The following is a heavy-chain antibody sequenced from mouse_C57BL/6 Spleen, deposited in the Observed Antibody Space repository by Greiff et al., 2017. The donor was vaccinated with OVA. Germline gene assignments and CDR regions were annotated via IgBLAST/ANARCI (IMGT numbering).Heavy chain of an antibody. CDR3: ARRGTTVEPWYFDV. Sequence: QVQLQQPGAELVMPGASVKLSCKASGYTFTSYWMHWVKQRPGQGLEWIGEIDPSDSYTNYNQKFKGKSTLTVDKSSSTAYMQLSSLTSEDSAVYYCARRGTTVEPWYFDVWGTGTTVTVSS. V-gene: IGHV1-69*01. D-gene: IGHD1-1*01. J-gene: IGHJ1*03. CDR2: IDPSDSYT. CDR1: GYTFTSYW.